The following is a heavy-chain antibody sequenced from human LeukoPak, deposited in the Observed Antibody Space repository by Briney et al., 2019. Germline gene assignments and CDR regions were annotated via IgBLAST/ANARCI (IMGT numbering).Heavy chain of an antibody. CDR3: ARDLYSYGYASGDY. D-gene: IGHD5-18*01. CDR1: GFTFSSYS. Sequence: GGSLRLSCAASGFTFSSYSMNWVRQAPGKGLEWGSSISSSSSYIYYADSVKGRFTISRDNAKNSLYLQMNSLRAEDTAVYYCARDLYSYGYASGDYWGQGTLVTVSS. J-gene: IGHJ4*02. CDR2: ISSSSSYI. V-gene: IGHV3-21*01.